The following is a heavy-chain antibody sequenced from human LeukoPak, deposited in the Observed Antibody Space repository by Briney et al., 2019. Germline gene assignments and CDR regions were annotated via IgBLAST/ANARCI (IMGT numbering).Heavy chain of an antibody. J-gene: IGHJ3*01. D-gene: IGHD6-13*01. V-gene: IGHV3-33*08. CDR1: GFTFGSYA. CDR2: IWPDGSNK. Sequence: PGGSLRLSCAASGFTFGSYAMTWVRQAPGKGLEWVAVIWPDGSNKYYADSVKGRFTISRDNSKNTLWLQMHSLRADDTALYYCASAAGAFDFWGRGTMVTVSS. CDR3: ASAAGAFDF.